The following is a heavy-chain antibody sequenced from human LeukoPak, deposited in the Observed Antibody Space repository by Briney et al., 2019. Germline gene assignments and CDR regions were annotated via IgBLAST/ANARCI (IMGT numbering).Heavy chain of an antibody. CDR3: ARALEGDQ. CDR1: GYTFTSYG. CDR2: MSLNSGNT. D-gene: IGHD5-24*01. Sequence: ASVKVSCKASGYTFTSYGISWVRQAPGQGLEWMGWMSLNSGNTGYAQKFQGRITMTRNTSITTAYMELSSLRSEDTAVYYCARALEGDQWGQGTLVTVSS. V-gene: IGHV1-8*02. J-gene: IGHJ5*02.